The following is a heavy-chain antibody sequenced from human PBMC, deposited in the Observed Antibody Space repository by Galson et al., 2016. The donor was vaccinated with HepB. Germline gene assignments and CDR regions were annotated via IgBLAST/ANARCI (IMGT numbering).Heavy chain of an antibody. CDR3: VRDPTWGYGMDV. Sequence: SLRLYCAASGFTFSHAWMNWVRQAPGKGLEWVALMSHDGNSQYYGDPVRGRFTVSRDISKNTLYLQMNSLSAEDTAVYYCVRDPTWGYGMDVWGQGTTVTVSS. CDR2: MSHDGNSQ. J-gene: IGHJ6*02. CDR1: GFTFSHAW. D-gene: IGHD3-16*01. V-gene: IGHV3-30*03.